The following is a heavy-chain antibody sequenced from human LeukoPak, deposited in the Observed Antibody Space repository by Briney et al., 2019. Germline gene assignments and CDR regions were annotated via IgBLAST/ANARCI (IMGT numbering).Heavy chain of an antibody. D-gene: IGHD3-22*01. V-gene: IGHV4-4*07. J-gene: IGHJ4*02. CDR3: ARVGDNYDRSGYYFDY. CDR2: IYTSGST. CDR1: GGSISSYY. Sequence: PSETLSLTCTVSGGSISSYYWSWIRQPAGKGLDWIGRIYTSGSTNYNPSLKSRVTISVDKSKNQFSLKLSSVTAADTAVYYCARVGDNYDRSGYYFDYWGQGTLVTVSS.